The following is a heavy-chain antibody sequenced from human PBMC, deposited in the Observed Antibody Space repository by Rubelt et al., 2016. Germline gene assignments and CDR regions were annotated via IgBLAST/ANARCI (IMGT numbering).Heavy chain of an antibody. CDR1: GGTFSSYA. J-gene: IGHJ6*02. D-gene: IGHD3-9*01. V-gene: IGHV1-69*06. Sequence: QVQLVQSGAEVKKPGSSVKVSCKASGGTFSSYAISWVRQAPGQGLEWMGGIIPIFGTANYAQKFQGRVTITADKSTSTAYMERSSLGSEDTAVYYCASPPYDILTGYDYYYGMDVWGQGTTVTVSS. CDR2: IIPIFGTA. CDR3: ASPPYDILTGYDYYYGMDV.